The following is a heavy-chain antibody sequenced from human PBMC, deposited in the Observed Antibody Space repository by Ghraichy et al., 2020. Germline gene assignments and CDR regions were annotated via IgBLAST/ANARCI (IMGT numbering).Heavy chain of an antibody. Sequence: GGSLRLSCAASGFSFSNYAMHWVRQAPGKGLEWVAAISYYGNNKYYADSVQGRFTLSRDISKNTMYLQMNSLTTEDTAVYYCTRAPHGLDYWGQGTLVTVSS. CDR1: GFSFSNYA. J-gene: IGHJ4*02. CDR2: ISYYGNNK. D-gene: IGHD4-17*01. CDR3: TRAPHGLDY. V-gene: IGHV3-30-3*01.